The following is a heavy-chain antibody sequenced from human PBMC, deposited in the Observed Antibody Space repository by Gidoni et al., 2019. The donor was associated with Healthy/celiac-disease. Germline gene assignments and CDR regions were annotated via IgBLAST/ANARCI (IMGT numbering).Heavy chain of an antibody. Sequence: QLQLQESGPGLVKPSETLSLTCTVSGGSISSSSYYWGWIRQPPGKGLEWIGGIYYSGNTYYNPSLKSRVTISVDTSKNQFSLKLSSVTAADTAVYYCASPGRRDSSGYYYPYYFDYWGQGTLVTVSS. D-gene: IGHD3-22*01. CDR3: ASPGRRDSSGYYYPYYFDY. J-gene: IGHJ4*02. V-gene: IGHV4-39*01. CDR2: IYYSGNT. CDR1: GGSISSSSYY.